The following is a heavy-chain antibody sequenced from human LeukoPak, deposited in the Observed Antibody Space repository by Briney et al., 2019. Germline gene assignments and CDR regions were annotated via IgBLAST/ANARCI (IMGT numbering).Heavy chain of an antibody. J-gene: IGHJ4*02. CDR2: IIPIFGTA. CDR3: ARVGVVVTADLNYFDY. V-gene: IGHV1-69*05. Sequence: SVKVSCKASGGTFSSYAISWVRQAPGQGLEWMGGIIPIFGTANYAQKLQGRVTMTTDTSTSTAYMELRSLRSDDTAVYYCARVGVVVTADLNYFDYWGQGTLVTVSS. CDR1: GGTFSSYA. D-gene: IGHD2-21*02.